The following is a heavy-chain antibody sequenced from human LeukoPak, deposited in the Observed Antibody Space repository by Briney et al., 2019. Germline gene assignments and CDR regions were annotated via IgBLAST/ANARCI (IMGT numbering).Heavy chain of an antibody. Sequence: PGGSLRLSCAASGFTFSSYSMNWVRQAPGKGVEWVSSISSSSSYIYYADSVKGRFTISRDNAKNSLYLQMNSLRAEDTAVYYCARQGRTRYDFWSGYYLSPIDYWGQGTLVTVSS. CDR1: GFTFSSYS. D-gene: IGHD3-3*01. CDR2: ISSSSSYI. CDR3: ARQGRTRYDFWSGYYLSPIDY. V-gene: IGHV3-21*01. J-gene: IGHJ4*02.